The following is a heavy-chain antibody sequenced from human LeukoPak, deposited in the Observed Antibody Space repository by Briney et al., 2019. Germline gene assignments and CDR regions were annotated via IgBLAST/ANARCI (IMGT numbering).Heavy chain of an antibody. CDR2: IKQDGSEK. J-gene: IGHJ4*02. CDR3: ARWDSESYYGIGN. V-gene: IGHV3-7*01. Sequence: GGSLRLSCAVSGFTLSIYWMSWVRQAPGKGLEWVANIKQDGSEKYYVDSVKGRFTISRDNAKNSLYLQMNSLTAEDTAVYYCARWDSESYYGIGNWGQGTLVTVSS. D-gene: IGHD1-26*01. CDR1: GFTLSIYW.